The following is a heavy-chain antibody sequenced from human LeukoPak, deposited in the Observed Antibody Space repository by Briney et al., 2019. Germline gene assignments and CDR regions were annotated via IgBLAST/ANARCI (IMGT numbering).Heavy chain of an antibody. V-gene: IGHV4-59*01. Sequence: SETLSLTCAVYGGSFSDYYWSWIRQPPGKGLEWIGYIYYSGSTNYNPSLKSRVTISVDTSKNQFSLKLSSVTAADTAVYYCARDYSTSTDGGMDVWGQGTTVTVSS. CDR3: ARDYSTSTDGGMDV. J-gene: IGHJ6*02. D-gene: IGHD5/OR15-5a*01. CDR2: IYYSGST. CDR1: GGSFSDYY.